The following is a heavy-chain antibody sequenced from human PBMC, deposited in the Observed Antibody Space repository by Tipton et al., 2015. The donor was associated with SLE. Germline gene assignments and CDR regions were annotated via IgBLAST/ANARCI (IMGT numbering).Heavy chain of an antibody. Sequence: GSLRLSCAASGFTISSHYMSWVRQAPGKGLEWVSFIYSGGNTDYIDSVKDRFTISRDNSKNTLYLQMNSLRAEDTAVYYCARERAITFGGLIAHDPLDVWGQGTMVTVSS. CDR3: ARERAITFGGLIAHDPLDV. CDR1: GFTISSHY. CDR2: IYSGGNT. D-gene: IGHD3-16*02. V-gene: IGHV3-66*01. J-gene: IGHJ3*01.